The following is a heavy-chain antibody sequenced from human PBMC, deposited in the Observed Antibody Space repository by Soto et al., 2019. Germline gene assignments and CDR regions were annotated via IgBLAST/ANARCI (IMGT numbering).Heavy chain of an antibody. CDR1: GFTFSSYG. V-gene: IGHV3-33*01. D-gene: IGHD1-26*01. Sequence: GGSLRLSCAASGFTFSSYGMHWVRQAPGKGLEWVAVIWYDGSNKYYADSVKGRFTISRDNSKNTLYLQMNSLRAEDTAVYYCARAPGYSGSYTTYYYGMDVWGQGITVTVS. CDR2: IWYDGSNK. CDR3: ARAPGYSGSYTTYYYGMDV. J-gene: IGHJ6*02.